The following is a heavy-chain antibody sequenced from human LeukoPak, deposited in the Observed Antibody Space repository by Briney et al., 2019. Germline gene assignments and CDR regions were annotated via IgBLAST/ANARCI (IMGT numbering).Heavy chain of an antibody. Sequence: ASVKVSCKASGYTFTSYGICWVRQAPGQGLEWMGWISTYNGNTNYAQKLQGRVTMTTDTSTSTAYMELRSLRSDDTAVYYCARDRPYGDYGGYWGQGTLVTVSS. CDR2: ISTYNGNT. J-gene: IGHJ4*02. V-gene: IGHV1-18*01. CDR1: GYTFTSYG. D-gene: IGHD4-17*01. CDR3: ARDRPYGDYGGY.